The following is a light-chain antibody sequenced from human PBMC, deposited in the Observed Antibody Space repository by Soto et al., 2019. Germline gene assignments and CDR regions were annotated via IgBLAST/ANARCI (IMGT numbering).Light chain of an antibody. CDR2: EGS. J-gene: IGLJ1*01. CDR3: CSYAGGSTYV. CDR1: SSDIGAYDY. Sequence: QSALTQPASVSGSPGQSITISCSGTSSDIGAYDYVSWYQHHPGKAPKLMIYEGSKRPSGVSNRFSGSKSGNTASLTISGLQAEDEADYYCCSYAGGSTYVFGSGTKVTVL. V-gene: IGLV2-23*01.